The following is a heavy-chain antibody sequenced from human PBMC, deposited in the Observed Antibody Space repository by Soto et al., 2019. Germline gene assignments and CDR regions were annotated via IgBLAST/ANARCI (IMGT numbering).Heavy chain of an antibody. CDR1: GFTFSNHV. Sequence: EEQLVESGGGLVQPGGSLRLSCAASGFTFSNHVLNWVRQAPGRGLEWVSSINRDYNTYYADSVRGRFTISRDNAKYSLYLQMTSLRADDTAVYYCVNGDYYVGQGTLVTVSS. CDR3: VNGDYY. V-gene: IGHV3-48*01. D-gene: IGHD4-17*01. CDR2: INRDYNT. J-gene: IGHJ4*02.